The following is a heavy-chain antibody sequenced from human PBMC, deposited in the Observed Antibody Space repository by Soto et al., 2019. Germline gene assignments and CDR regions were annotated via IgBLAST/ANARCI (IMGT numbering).Heavy chain of an antibody. CDR2: IKPSGGST. CDR3: ARMITAGAFDI. CDR1: GYTFTSYY. J-gene: IGHJ3*02. Sequence: QVQLVQSGAEVKKPGASVKVSCKASGYTFTSYYMHWVRQAPGQGLEWMGIIKPSGGSTSYAQKFQGRVTMTRDTSTSTVYMELSSLRSEDTAVYYCARMITAGAFDIWGQGTMVTVSS. V-gene: IGHV1-46*03. D-gene: IGHD6-13*01.